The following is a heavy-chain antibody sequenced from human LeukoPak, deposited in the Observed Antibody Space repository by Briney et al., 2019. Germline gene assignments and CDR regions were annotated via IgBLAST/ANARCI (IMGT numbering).Heavy chain of an antibody. CDR1: GGSISNYS. V-gene: IGHV4-59*01. Sequence: SETLSLTCTVSGGSISNYSWSWSRQPPGKGLEWIGYIYYSGSANYNPSLKSRVTISVDTSKNQFSLKLTSVTAADTAVYYCARASSSGWYLFDYRGQGTLVTVSS. CDR3: ARASSSGWYLFDY. CDR2: IYYSGSA. D-gene: IGHD6-19*01. J-gene: IGHJ4*02.